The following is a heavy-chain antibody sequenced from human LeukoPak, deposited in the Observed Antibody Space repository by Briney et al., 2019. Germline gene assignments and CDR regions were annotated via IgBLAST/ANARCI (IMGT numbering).Heavy chain of an antibody. CDR2: ISGSGDNT. V-gene: IGHV3-23*01. J-gene: IGHJ6*03. CDR1: GLTFSSYA. Sequence: QTGGSLRLSCAASGLTFSSYAMSWVRQAPGKGLEWVAAISGSGDNTYYADSVKGRFTISRDNSQNTLYLQMNSLKPEDTAVYYCAKDHSSSPNYMDVWGKGTTVTVSS. D-gene: IGHD6-13*01. CDR3: AKDHSSSPNYMDV.